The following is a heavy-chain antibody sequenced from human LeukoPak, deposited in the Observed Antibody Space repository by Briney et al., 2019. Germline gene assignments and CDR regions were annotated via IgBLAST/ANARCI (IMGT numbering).Heavy chain of an antibody. J-gene: IGHJ4*02. CDR2: INHSGST. Sequence: SETLSLTCAVYGGSFSGYYWSWIRQPPGKGLEWIGEINHSGSTNYNPSLKSRVTISVDTSKNQFSLKLSSVAAADTAVYYCARGLWYSSSLAYWGQGTLVTVSS. CDR3: ARGLWYSSSLAY. D-gene: IGHD6-6*01. V-gene: IGHV4-34*01. CDR1: GGSFSGYY.